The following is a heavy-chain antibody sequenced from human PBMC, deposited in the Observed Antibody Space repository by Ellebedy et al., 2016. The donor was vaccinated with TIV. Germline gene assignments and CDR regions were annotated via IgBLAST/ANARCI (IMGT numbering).Heavy chain of an antibody. V-gene: IGHV4-30-4*08. J-gene: IGHJ5*02. Sequence: SETLSLTCTVSGGSIDSGVYSWTWIRQPPGKGLEWIGYIDYSGSTYYNPSLKSRVTISVDTSKNQFSLSLISMTAADTAVYFCARGNPNYFDPWGQGTLVTVSS. CDR1: GGSIDSGVYS. CDR2: IDYSGST. CDR3: ARGNPNYFDP.